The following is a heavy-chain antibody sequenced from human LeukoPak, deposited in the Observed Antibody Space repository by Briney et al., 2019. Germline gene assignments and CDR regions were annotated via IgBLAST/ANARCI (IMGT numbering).Heavy chain of an antibody. J-gene: IGHJ4*02. CDR2: IYSGGST. CDR1: GFTVSSNY. V-gene: IGHV3-53*01. D-gene: IGHD6-13*01. Sequence: GGSLRLSCAASGFTVSSNYMSWVRQAPGKGLEWVSIIYSGGSTFYADSVKGRFTISRDNSKNTLYLQMNSLRAEDTAVYYCARDLMGIAYRGAFYYWGQGTLVTVSS. CDR3: ARDLMGIAYRGAFYY.